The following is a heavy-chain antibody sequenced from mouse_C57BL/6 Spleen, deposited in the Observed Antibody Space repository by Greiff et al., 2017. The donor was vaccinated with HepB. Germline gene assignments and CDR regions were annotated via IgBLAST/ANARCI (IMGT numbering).Heavy chain of an antibody. CDR3: ARQGSTMADY. Sequence: EVKLVESGGDLVKPGGSLKLSCAASGFTFSSYGMYWVRQTPDKRLEWDATISSGGSYTYYPDSVKGRFTISRDNAKNTLYLQMSSLKSEDTAMYYCARQGSTMADYWGQGTTLTVSS. CDR2: ISSGGSYT. D-gene: IGHD2-1*01. CDR1: GFTFSSYG. J-gene: IGHJ2*01. V-gene: IGHV5-6*01.